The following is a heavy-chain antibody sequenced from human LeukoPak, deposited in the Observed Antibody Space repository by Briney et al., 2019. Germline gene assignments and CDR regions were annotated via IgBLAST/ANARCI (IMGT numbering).Heavy chain of an antibody. J-gene: IGHJ4*02. Sequence: GASGKVSCKASGYTFTGYYMHWVRQAPGQGLEWMGWINPNSGGTNYAQKFQGRVTMTRDTSISTAYMELSRLRSDDTAVYYCARDPDSGYPFDYWGQGTLVTVSS. CDR3: ARDPDSGYPFDY. V-gene: IGHV1-2*02. D-gene: IGHD3-22*01. CDR2: INPNSGGT. CDR1: GYTFTGYY.